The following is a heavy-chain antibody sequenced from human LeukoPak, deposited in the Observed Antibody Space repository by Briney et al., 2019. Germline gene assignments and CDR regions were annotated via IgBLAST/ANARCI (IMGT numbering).Heavy chain of an antibody. V-gene: IGHV4-59*08. J-gene: IGHJ4*02. D-gene: IGHD3-9*01. CDR2: IYYSGST. Sequence: PSETLSLTCTVSGGSISSFYWSWIRQPPGKGLEWIEYIYYSGSTNYNPSLKSRVTISVDTSKNQFSLKLSSVTAADTAVYYCARHHVPFDWFEGWDYWGQGTLVTVSS. CDR1: GGSISSFY. CDR3: ARHHVPFDWFEGWDY.